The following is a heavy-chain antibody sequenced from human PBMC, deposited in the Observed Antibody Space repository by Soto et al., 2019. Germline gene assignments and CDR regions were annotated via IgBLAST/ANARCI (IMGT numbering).Heavy chain of an antibody. V-gene: IGHV1-18*01. CDR1: GYTFPNYG. J-gene: IGHJ4*02. CDR2: ISAYKTNI. Sequence: ASVKVSCKASGYTFPNYGITWVRQAPGQGLEWMGWISAYKTNIKYAQKFQGRVTLTTDTSTSTASMELRSLRSDDTAIYYCARDLDGSGAYYTDFWGQGTLVTVS. D-gene: IGHD3-10*01. CDR3: ARDLDGSGAYYTDF.